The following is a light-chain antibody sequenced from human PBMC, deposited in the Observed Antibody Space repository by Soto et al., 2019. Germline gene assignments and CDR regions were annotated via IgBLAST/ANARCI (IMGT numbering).Light chain of an antibody. V-gene: IGKV3-15*01. CDR3: QQYYDYPPLI. Sequence: EIVMTQSPATLSVSPGERATLSCRASRNINRKLAWYQQKPGQAPRLLISGASTRATGIPARFSGSGSGTEFTLTISSLQSEDFEVNYCQQYYDYPPLIVGGGTKVEIK. CDR1: RNINRK. J-gene: IGKJ4*01. CDR2: GAS.